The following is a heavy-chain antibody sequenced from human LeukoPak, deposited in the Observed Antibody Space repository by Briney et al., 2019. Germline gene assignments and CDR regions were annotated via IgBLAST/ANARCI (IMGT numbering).Heavy chain of an antibody. CDR1: GFTFSSYA. V-gene: IGHV3-23*01. D-gene: IGHD1-7*01. J-gene: IGHJ4*02. CDR2: ISGSGGST. CDR3: AKDGYRWFELLAFFDY. Sequence: GGSLRLSCAASGFTFSSYAMSWVRQAPGKGLEWVSAISGSGGSTYYADSVKGRFTISRDNSKNTLYLQMNSLRAEDTAVYYCAKDGYRWFELLAFFDYWGQGTLVTVSS.